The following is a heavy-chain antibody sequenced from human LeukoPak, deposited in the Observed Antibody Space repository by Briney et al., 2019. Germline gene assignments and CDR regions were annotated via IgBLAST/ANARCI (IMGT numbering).Heavy chain of an antibody. J-gene: IGHJ6*02. D-gene: IGHD3-3*01. CDR3: ARREAPYYDFWSGYYTPDYYGMDV. Sequence: GASVKVSCKASGYTFTGYYMHWVRQAPGQGLEWMGLINPNSGVTNYAQKFQGRVTMTGDTSISTAYMELSRLRSDDTAVYYCARREAPYYDFWSGYYTPDYYGMDVWGQGTTVTVSS. CDR2: INPNSGVT. V-gene: IGHV1-2*06. CDR1: GYTFTGYY.